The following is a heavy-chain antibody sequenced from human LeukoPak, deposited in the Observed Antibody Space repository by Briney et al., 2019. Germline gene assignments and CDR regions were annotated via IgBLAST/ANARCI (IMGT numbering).Heavy chain of an antibody. CDR1: GGSISSSSYS. V-gene: IGHV4-39*01. D-gene: IGHD2-21*02. Sequence: PSETLSLTCTVSGGSISSSSYSWGWIRQPPGKGLEWIGSIYYSGSIYYNPSLKSRVTISVDTSKNQFSLKLSSVTAADTAVYYCASSYPPFVVVTAIDYYYMDVWGKGTTVTISS. J-gene: IGHJ6*03. CDR3: ASSYPPFVVVTAIDYYYMDV. CDR2: IYYSGSI.